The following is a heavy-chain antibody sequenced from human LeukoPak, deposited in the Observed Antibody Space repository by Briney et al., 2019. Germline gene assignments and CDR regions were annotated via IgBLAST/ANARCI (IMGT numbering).Heavy chain of an antibody. Sequence: SETLSLTCTVSGGSISSYYWSWIRQPPGKGLEWIGYIYYSGSTNYNPSLKSRVTISVDTSKNRFSLQLRSVTAADTAVYYCANEWSAFDFWGQGTMVTVSS. CDR1: GGSISSYY. V-gene: IGHV4-59*01. D-gene: IGHD3-3*01. CDR2: IYYSGST. J-gene: IGHJ3*01. CDR3: ANEWSAFDF.